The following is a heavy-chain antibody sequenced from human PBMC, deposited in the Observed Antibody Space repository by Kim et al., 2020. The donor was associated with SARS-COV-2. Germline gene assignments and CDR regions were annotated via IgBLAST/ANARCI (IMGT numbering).Heavy chain of an antibody. Sequence: GGSLRLSCAASGFTFSSYAMSWVRQAPGKGLEWVAGISGNGGSTYYADSAKGQVTISIDNSKNTHNLQMNIHSPETTAVYYCSKGSGVGFMASTYYWG. CDR1: GFTFSSYA. D-gene: IGHD3-16*01. J-gene: IGHJ4*01. CDR3: SKGSGVGFMASTYY. CDR2: ISGNGGST. V-gene: IGHV3-23*01.